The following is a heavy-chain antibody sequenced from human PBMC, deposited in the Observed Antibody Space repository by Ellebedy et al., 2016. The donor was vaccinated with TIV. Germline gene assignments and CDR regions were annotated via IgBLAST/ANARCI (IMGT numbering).Heavy chain of an antibody. V-gene: IGHV3-74*01. D-gene: IGHD3/OR15-3a*01. Sequence: GGSLRLXXAASGFTFSTYWMHWVRQAPGKGLVWVSRISSDGTTTIYADSVKGRFTISRDNAKNTLYLQMDTLRGEDTAVYYCARGTGSDQLRFGMDVWGQGTTVTVS. CDR2: ISSDGTTT. CDR3: ARGTGSDQLRFGMDV. CDR1: GFTFSTYW. J-gene: IGHJ6*02.